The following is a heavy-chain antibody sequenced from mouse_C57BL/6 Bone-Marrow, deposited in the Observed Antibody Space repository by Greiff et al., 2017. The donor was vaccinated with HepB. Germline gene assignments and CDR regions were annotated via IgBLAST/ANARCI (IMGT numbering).Heavy chain of an antibody. Sequence: VQLQQPGAELVKPGASVKLSCKASGYTFTSYWMHWVKQRPGQGLEWIGMIHPNSGSTNYNEKFKSKATLTVDKSSSTAYMQLSSLTSEDSAVYYCARDPGYYYLDYWGQGTTLTVSS. D-gene: IGHD2-3*01. CDR3: ARDPGYYYLDY. CDR2: IHPNSGST. V-gene: IGHV1-64*01. CDR1: GYTFTSYW. J-gene: IGHJ2*01.